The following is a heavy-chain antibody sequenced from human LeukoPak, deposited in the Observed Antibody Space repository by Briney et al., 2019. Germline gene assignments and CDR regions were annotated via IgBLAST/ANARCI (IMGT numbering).Heavy chain of an antibody. D-gene: IGHD2-21*01. V-gene: IGHV3-23*01. CDR3: AKAPVTSCRGAYCYPFDS. Sequence: GGSLRLSCAASGFTLSTYAMSWVRQTPGKGLEWVAATSSSDAGTYHADSVRGRFTISRDNSKNTLYLQMNSLRAEDAAVYFCAKAPVTSCRGAYCYPFDSWGQGTLITVSS. CDR2: TSSSDAGT. CDR1: GFTLSTYA. J-gene: IGHJ4*02.